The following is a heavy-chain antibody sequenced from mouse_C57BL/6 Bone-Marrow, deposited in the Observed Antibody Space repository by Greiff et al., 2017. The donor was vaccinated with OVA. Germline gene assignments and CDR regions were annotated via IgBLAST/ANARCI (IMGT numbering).Heavy chain of an antibody. D-gene: IGHD4-1*01. CDR1: GFTFSDYY. V-gene: IGHV5-12*01. J-gene: IGHJ2*01. CDR2: ISNGGGST. Sequence: EVKVVESGGGLVQPGGSLKLSCAASGFTFSDYYMYWVRQTPEKRLEWVAYISNGGGSTYYPDTVKGRFTISRDNAKNTLYLQMSRLKSEDTTMYYCARQLLGYWGQGTTLTVSS. CDR3: ARQLLGY.